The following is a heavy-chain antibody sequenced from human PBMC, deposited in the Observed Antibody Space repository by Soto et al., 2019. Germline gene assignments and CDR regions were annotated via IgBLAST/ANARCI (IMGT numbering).Heavy chain of an antibody. D-gene: IGHD3-10*01. CDR3: ARQTPSTYYYGSGSRYYYNYMDV. V-gene: IGHV1-3*01. J-gene: IGHJ6*03. CDR1: GYTFTSYA. CDR2: INAGNGNT. Sequence: ASVKVSCKASGYTFTSYAMHWVRQAPGQRLEWMGWINAGNGNTKYSQKFQGRVTITRDTSASTAYMELSSLRSEDTAVYYCARQTPSTYYYGSGSRYYYNYMDVWGKGTTVTVSS.